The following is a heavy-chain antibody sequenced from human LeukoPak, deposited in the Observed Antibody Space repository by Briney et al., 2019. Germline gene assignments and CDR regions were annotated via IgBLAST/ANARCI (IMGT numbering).Heavy chain of an antibody. CDR2: IYPGDSDT. CDR1: GYNLTSYW. Sequence: GESLKISCKVSGYNLTSYWIGWGRQMPGKGLEWMGIIYPGDSDTRYSPSFQGQVTISADKSISTAYLQWCSLKASDTAMYYCARPRDSSGSYYVDYWGQGTLVTVSS. D-gene: IGHD3-22*01. CDR3: ARPRDSSGSYYVDY. V-gene: IGHV5-51*01. J-gene: IGHJ4*02.